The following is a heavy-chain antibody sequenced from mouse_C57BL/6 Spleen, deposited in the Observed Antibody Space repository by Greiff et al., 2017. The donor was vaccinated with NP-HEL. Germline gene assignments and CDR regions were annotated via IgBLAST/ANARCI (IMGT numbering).Heavy chain of an antibody. CDR3: ARDRMVTTGYFDV. J-gene: IGHJ1*03. Sequence: EVKLVESEGGLVQPGSSMKLSCTASGFTFSDYYMAWVRQVPEKGLEWVANINYDGSSTYYLDSLKSRFIISRDNAKNILYLQMSSLKSEDTATYYCARDRMVTTGYFDVWGTGTTVTVSS. CDR1: GFTFSDYY. V-gene: IGHV5-16*01. D-gene: IGHD2-2*01. CDR2: INYDGSST.